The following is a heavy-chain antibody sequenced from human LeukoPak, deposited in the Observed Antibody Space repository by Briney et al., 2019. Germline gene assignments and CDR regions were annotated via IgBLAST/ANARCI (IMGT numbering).Heavy chain of an antibody. J-gene: IGHJ4*02. D-gene: IGHD3-3*01. CDR2: INQGGSAK. Sequence: PGGSLRLSCAASGFTFSDYRMSWVRQAPGKGLEWVANINQGGSAKDYVDSVKGRFTVSRDNAKNSLYLQMNSLRAEDTAVYYCAKVGGVTIFGVVIQGIDYWGQGTLVTVSS. CDR1: GFTFSDYR. V-gene: IGHV3-7*03. CDR3: AKVGGVTIFGVVIQGIDY.